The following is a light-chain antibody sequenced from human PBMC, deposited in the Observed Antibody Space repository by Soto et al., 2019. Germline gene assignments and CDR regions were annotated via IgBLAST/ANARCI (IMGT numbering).Light chain of an antibody. V-gene: IGKV1-33*01. Sequence: DIQMTQSPSSLSASVGDRVIITCRASQGISGYLIWFQHKPGKGPNLLIYDASNLQTGVPSRFSGSESGTDYTLTISSLQPEDFATYFCQQYDTLPYTFGQGTKVEMK. J-gene: IGKJ2*01. CDR2: DAS. CDR3: QQYDTLPYT. CDR1: QGISGY.